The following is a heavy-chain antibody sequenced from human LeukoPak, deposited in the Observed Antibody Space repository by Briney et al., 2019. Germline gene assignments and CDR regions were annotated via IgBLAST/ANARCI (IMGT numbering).Heavy chain of an antibody. CDR1: GFTFSSFA. J-gene: IGHJ4*01. CDR3: AKAAVPGSKYYFDY. CDR2: ISGRGDKI. D-gene: IGHD3-10*01. Sequence: GGSLRLSCAASGFTFSSFAMAWVRQPPGKGLEWVSGISGRGDKIYYADSVKGRFTISRDNSKNTLYLQMNTLRAEDTAVYYCAKAAVPGSKYYFDYWGQGTLVTVSS. V-gene: IGHV3-23*01.